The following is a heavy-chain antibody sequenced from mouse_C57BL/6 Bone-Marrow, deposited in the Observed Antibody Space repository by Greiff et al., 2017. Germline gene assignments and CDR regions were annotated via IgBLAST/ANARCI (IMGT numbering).Heavy chain of an antibody. V-gene: IGHV5-15*01. Sequence: EVNLVESGGGLVQPGGSLKLSCAASGFTFSDYGMAWVRQAPRKGPEWVAFISNLAYSIYYADTVTGRFTISRENAKNTLYLEMSSLRSEDTAMYYCARHQGLEGYFDYWGQGTTLTVSS. CDR1: GFTFSDYG. CDR3: ARHQGLEGYFDY. CDR2: ISNLAYSI. J-gene: IGHJ2*01. D-gene: IGHD2-2*01.